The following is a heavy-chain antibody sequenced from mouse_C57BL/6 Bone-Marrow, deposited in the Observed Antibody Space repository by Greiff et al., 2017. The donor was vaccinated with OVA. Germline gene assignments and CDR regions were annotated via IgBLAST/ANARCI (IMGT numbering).Heavy chain of an antibody. CDR1: GFTFSDFY. Sequence: EVKLVESGGGLVQSGRSLRLSCATSGFTFSDFYMEWVRQAPGKGLEWIAASRNKANDYTTEYSATVKGRFIVSRDTSPSILYLQMNALRAEDTAIYYCARDDSNWCFDVWGTGTTVTVSS. CDR2: SRNKANDYTT. D-gene: IGHD2-5*01. V-gene: IGHV7-1*01. CDR3: ARDDSNWCFDV. J-gene: IGHJ1*03.